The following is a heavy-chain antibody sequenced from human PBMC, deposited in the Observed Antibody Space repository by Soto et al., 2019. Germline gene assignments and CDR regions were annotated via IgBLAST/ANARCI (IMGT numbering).Heavy chain of an antibody. CDR3: ARDNYYMDV. CDR2: IWYDESST. V-gene: IGHV3-33*01. CDR1: GFTFSSYG. Sequence: GGSLRLSCAASGFTFSSYGMHWVRQAPGKGLEWVGVIWYDESSTHHSDSVKGRFTISRDNSKSTLYLQMNSLRAEDTAVYYCARDNYYMDVWGKGTTVTVSS. J-gene: IGHJ6*03.